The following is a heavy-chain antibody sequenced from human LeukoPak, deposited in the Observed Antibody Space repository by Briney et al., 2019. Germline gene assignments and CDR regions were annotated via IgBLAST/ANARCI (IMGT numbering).Heavy chain of an antibody. CDR3: ARDRHWNQGNFDY. CDR1: GYXITGYY. V-gene: IGHV1-2*02. D-gene: IGHD1-1*01. CDR2: INPNSGDT. J-gene: IGHJ4*02. Sequence: ASVKVSCKASGYXITGYYIHWVRQAPGQGLEWMGWINPNSGDTNYAQKFQGRVTMTRDTSINTAFVELSRLRSDDTAVYYCARDRHWNQGNFDYWGQGTLVTVSS.